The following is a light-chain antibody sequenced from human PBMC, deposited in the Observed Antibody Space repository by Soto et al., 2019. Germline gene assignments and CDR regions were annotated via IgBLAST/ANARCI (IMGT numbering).Light chain of an antibody. Sequence: EIVLTQSPATLSLSPGERATLSCRASQSVSSYLAWYQQKPGQAPRLLIYDASNRATGIPARFSGSGSGTDFNLTISSLEPEDFAVYYCQQRSIFGQGTRLEIK. CDR1: QSVSSY. V-gene: IGKV3-11*01. CDR3: QQRSI. CDR2: DAS. J-gene: IGKJ5*01.